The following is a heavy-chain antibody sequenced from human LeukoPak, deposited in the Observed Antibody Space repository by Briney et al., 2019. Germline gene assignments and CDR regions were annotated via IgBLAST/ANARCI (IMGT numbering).Heavy chain of an antibody. CDR2: ISSSGSTI. D-gene: IGHD3-10*02. J-gene: IGHJ6*04. V-gene: IGHV3-48*03. CDR1: GFTFSSYE. CDR3: AELGITMIGGV. Sequence: QPGGSLRLSCAASGFTFSSYEMNWVRQAPGKGLEWVSYISSSGSTIYYADSVKGRFTISKDNAKNSLYLQMNSLRAEDTAVYYCAELGITMIGGVWGKGTTVTISS.